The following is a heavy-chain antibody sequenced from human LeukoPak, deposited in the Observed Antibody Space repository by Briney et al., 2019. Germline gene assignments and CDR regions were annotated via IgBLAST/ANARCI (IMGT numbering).Heavy chain of an antibody. CDR3: AKDSSSGWIDY. V-gene: IGHV3-30*18. Sequence: GGSLRLSCAASGFTFSSYGMHWVRQAPGKGLEGVAVISYDGSNKYYADSVKGRFTISRDNSKNTLYLQMNSLRAEDTAVYYCAKDSSSGWIDYWGQGTLVTVSS. CDR2: ISYDGSNK. J-gene: IGHJ4*02. CDR1: GFTFSSYG. D-gene: IGHD6-19*01.